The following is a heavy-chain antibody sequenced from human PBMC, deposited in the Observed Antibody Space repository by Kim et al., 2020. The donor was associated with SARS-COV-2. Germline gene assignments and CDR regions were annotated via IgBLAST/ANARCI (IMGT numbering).Heavy chain of an antibody. J-gene: IGHJ4*02. CDR2: ISSSSSYI. Sequence: GGSLRLSCAASGFTFSSYSMNWVRQAPGKGLEWVSSISSSSSYIYYADSVKGRFTISRDNAKNSLYLQMNSLRAEDTAVYYCAREGPYYYDSSGYYPFDYWGQGTLVTVSS. CDR3: AREGPYYYDSSGYYPFDY. CDR1: GFTFSSYS. V-gene: IGHV3-21*01. D-gene: IGHD3-22*01.